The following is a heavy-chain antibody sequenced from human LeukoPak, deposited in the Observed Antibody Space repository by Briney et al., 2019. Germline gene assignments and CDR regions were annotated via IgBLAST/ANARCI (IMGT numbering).Heavy chain of an antibody. CDR1: GFTFSNYE. CDR2: ISSSGSTI. D-gene: IGHD4/OR15-4a*01. CDR3: ARRAGAYSHPYDY. Sequence: SGGSLRLSCAASGFTFSNYEMNWVRQAPGKGLEWVSYISSSGSTIYYADSVKGRFTISRDNSKNTLYLQMNSLRAEDTAVYYCARRAGAYSHPYDYWGQGTLVTVSS. J-gene: IGHJ4*02. V-gene: IGHV3-48*03.